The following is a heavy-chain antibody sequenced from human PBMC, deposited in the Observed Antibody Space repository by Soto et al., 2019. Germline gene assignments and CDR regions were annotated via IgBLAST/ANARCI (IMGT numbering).Heavy chain of an antibody. CDR2: INHSGST. Sequence: QVQLQQWGAGLLKPSETLSLTCAVYGGSFSGYYWSWIRQPPGKGLEWIGEINHSGSTNYNPSLKSRVTISVDTSKKQSTLKLGSVTAADTAVYYCARWATTVVTPFWFYPWGQGTLVTVSS. D-gene: IGHD4-17*01. J-gene: IGHJ5*02. CDR3: ARWATTVVTPFWFYP. V-gene: IGHV4-34*01. CDR1: GGSFSGYY.